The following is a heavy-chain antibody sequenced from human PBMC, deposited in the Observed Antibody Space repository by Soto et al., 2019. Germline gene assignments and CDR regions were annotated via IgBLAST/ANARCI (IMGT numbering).Heavy chain of an antibody. Sequence: GSSVKVSCKPSGYTFINYYLHWVRQAPGQGLEWMGWINPHSGDTYYAEKFQGRVTMTRDTSISTVFMDLSRLTSEDTALYFCARQGEPYMSPRDSYGMDVGG. V-gene: IGHV1-2*02. CDR2: INPHSGDT. D-gene: IGHD3-16*01. CDR1: GYTFINYY. CDR3: ARQGEPYMSPRDSYGMDV. J-gene: IGHJ6*02.